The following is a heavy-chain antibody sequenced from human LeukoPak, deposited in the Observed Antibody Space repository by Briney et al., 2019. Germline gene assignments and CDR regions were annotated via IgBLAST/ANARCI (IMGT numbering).Heavy chain of an antibody. Sequence: PGGSLRLSCAASGFTFSSYGMHWVRQAPGKGLEWVAFIRNDGSNKFYVDSVKGRFTIYRDNSKNTLYLQMNSLRAEDTAVYYCAKGRDCSGGSCPPDVAFDIWGQGTMVTVSS. CDR2: IRNDGSNK. V-gene: IGHV3-30*02. CDR1: GFTFSSYG. D-gene: IGHD2-15*01. J-gene: IGHJ3*02. CDR3: AKGRDCSGGSCPPDVAFDI.